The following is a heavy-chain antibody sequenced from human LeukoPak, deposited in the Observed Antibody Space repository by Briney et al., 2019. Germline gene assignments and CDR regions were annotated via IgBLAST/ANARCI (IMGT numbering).Heavy chain of an antibody. CDR2: ISAYNGIT. D-gene: IGHD3-22*01. J-gene: IGHJ3*02. CDR1: GGTFSSYA. V-gene: IGHV1-18*01. Sequence: ASVKVSCKASGGTFSSYAISWVRQAPGQGLEWMGWISAYNGITNYAQKLQGRVTMTSDTSTSTAYMELRSLRSDDTAVYYCARVTYDSSGYYPDAFDIWGQGTMVTVSS. CDR3: ARVTYDSSGYYPDAFDI.